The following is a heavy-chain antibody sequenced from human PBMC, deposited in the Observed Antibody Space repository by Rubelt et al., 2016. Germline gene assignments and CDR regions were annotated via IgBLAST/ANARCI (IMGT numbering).Heavy chain of an antibody. Sequence: GKVSCKASGGTFSSYAISWVRQAPGQGLEWMGGIIPIFGTANYAQKFQGRVTITADESTSTAYMELNSLRAEDTAVYYCAKDQGPSGQGEGYYMDVWGKGTTVTVSS. CDR3: AKDQGPSGQGEGYYMDV. CDR2: IIPIFGTA. V-gene: IGHV1-69*01. J-gene: IGHJ6*03. D-gene: IGHD5-12*01. CDR1: GGTFSSYA.